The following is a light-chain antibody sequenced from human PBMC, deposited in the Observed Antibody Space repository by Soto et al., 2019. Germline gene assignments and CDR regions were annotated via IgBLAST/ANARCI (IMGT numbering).Light chain of an antibody. J-gene: IGLJ1*01. CDR1: SSDVGAYNY. CDR3: SAVEL. Sequence: QSALTQPASVSGSPGQSITISCTGTSSDVGAYNYVSWYQQHPGKAPKLMIYEVSNRPSGVSNRFSGSKSANTASLTISGLQAEDEADYYCSAVELFGTGTKLTVL. V-gene: IGLV2-14*01. CDR2: EVS.